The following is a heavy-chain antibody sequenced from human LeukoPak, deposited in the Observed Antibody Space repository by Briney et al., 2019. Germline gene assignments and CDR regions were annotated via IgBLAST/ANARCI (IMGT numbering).Heavy chain of an antibody. CDR2: ISSSSSYI. D-gene: IGHD3-22*01. Sequence: GGSLRLSCAASGFTFSSYSMNWVRQAPGKGLEWASSISSSSSYIYYADSVKGRFTISRDNAKNSLYLQMNSLRAEDTAVYYCARANYYDSSVYRVPLRWGQGTLVTVSS. CDR3: ARANYYDSSVYRVPLR. CDR1: GFTFSSYS. V-gene: IGHV3-21*01. J-gene: IGHJ4*02.